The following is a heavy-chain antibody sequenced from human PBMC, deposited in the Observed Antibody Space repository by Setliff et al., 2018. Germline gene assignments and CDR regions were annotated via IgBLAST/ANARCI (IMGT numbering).Heavy chain of an antibody. CDR1: GYTFTSYD. D-gene: IGHD2-15*01. J-gene: IGHJ4*03. V-gene: IGHV1-8*02. Sequence: ASVKVSCKASGYTFTSYDINWVRQASGQGLEWMGWMNPNSGDTGYAQKFQGRVTMTRDTSISTAYMELSSLRSEDTAVYYCARDTGYCSGGNCYSMEDYWGQGTTVTVSS. CDR3: ARDTGYCSGGNCYSMEDY. CDR2: MNPNSGDT.